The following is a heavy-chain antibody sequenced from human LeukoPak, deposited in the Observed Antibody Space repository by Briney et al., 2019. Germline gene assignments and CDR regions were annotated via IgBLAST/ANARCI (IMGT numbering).Heavy chain of an antibody. CDR1: GGSFSGYY. CDR2: INHSGST. Sequence: SETLSLTCAVYGGSFSGYYWSWIRQPPGKGLEWIGEINHSGSTNYNPSLKSRVTISVDTSKNQFPLKLSSVTAADTAVYYCARGQTTVYFQHWGQGTLVTVSS. J-gene: IGHJ1*01. V-gene: IGHV4-34*01. D-gene: IGHD4-17*01. CDR3: ARGQTTVYFQH.